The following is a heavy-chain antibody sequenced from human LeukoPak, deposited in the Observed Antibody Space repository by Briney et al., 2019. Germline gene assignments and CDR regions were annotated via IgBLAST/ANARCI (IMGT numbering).Heavy chain of an antibody. CDR1: GDSISSSSYY. J-gene: IGHJ4*02. V-gene: IGHV4-39*01. CDR3: ARHESSYSNYYPYFDY. D-gene: IGHD4-11*01. CDR2: IYYSGST. Sequence: PSETLSLTCTVSGDSISSSSYYWGWIRQPPGKGLEWIGSIYYSGSTYYNPSLKSRVTISVDTSKNQFSLKLSSVTAADTAVYYCARHESSYSNYYPYFDYRGQGTLVTVSS.